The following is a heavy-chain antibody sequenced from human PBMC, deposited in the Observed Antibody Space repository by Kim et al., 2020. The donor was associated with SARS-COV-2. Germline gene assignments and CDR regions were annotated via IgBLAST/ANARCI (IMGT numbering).Heavy chain of an antibody. CDR3: ARGRDGYNQRGALDY. D-gene: IGHD5-12*01. CDR1: GGTFSSYA. J-gene: IGHJ4*02. Sequence: SVKVSCKASGGTFSSYAISWVRQAPGQGLEWMGGIIPIFGTANYAQKFQGRVTITADESTSTAYMELSSLRSEDTAVYYCARGRDGYNQRGALDYWGQGTLVTVSS. CDR2: IIPIFGTA. V-gene: IGHV1-69*13.